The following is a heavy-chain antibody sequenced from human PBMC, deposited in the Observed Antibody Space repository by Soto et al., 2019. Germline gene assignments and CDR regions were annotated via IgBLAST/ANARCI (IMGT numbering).Heavy chain of an antibody. D-gene: IGHD5-18*01. CDR2: IYHSGST. CDR1: GYSISSGYY. Sequence: PSETLSLTCAVSGYSISSGYYWGWIRQPPGKGLEWIGSIYHSGSTYYNPSLKSRVTISVDTSKNQFSLKLSSVTAADTAVYYCALGGYSYGYVDYWGQGTLVTVSS. V-gene: IGHV4-38-2*01. CDR3: ALGGYSYGYVDY. J-gene: IGHJ4*02.